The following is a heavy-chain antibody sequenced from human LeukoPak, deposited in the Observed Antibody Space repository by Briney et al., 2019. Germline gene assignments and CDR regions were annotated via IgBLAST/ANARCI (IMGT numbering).Heavy chain of an antibody. CDR1: GDSVSSNSAA. D-gene: IGHD1-7*01. J-gene: IGHJ4*02. CDR2: TYYRSKWYS. V-gene: IGHV6-1*01. Sequence: SQTLSLTCAISGDSVSSNSAAWNWFRQSPSRGLEWLGRTYYRSKWYSDYAVSVKSRITINPDISQNQFSLQMNSVTPEDTAEYYCARGTGTFDYWGQGTLVTVSS. CDR3: ARGTGTFDY.